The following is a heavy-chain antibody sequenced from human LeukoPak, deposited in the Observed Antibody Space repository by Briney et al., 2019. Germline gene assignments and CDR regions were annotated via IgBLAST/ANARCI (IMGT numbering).Heavy chain of an antibody. Sequence: GGSLRLSCAGSGFNFTGYWMHWVRKAPGKGLEWISRLYSDGRSLTYADSVMGRFTISRDNAKNMLYLQMNSLRAEDTAVYYCARGRGLGELAVASFDSWGQGILVTVSS. D-gene: IGHD6-19*01. J-gene: IGHJ4*02. CDR3: ARGRGLGELAVASFDS. CDR1: GFNFTGYW. CDR2: LYSDGRSL. V-gene: IGHV3-74*03.